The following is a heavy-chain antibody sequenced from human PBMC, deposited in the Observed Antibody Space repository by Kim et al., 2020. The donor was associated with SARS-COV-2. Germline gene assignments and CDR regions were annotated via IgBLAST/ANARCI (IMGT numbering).Heavy chain of an antibody. J-gene: IGHJ6*02. CDR2: INPSGGST. D-gene: IGHD3-9*01. CDR1: GYTFTSYY. Sequence: ASVKVSCKASGYTFTSYYMHWVRQAPGQGLEWMGIINPSGGSTSYAQKFQGRVTMTRDTSTSTVYMELSSLRSEDTAVYYCARADILTGEFGGMDVWGQGTTVTVSS. V-gene: IGHV1-46*01. CDR3: ARADILTGEFGGMDV.